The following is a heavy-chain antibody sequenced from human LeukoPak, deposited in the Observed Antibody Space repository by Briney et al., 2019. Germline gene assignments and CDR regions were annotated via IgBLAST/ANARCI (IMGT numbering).Heavy chain of an antibody. V-gene: IGHV1-2*02. D-gene: IGHD3-10*01. Sequence: GASVKVSCKASGYTFTGYYMHWVRQAPGQGLEWMGWINPNSGGTNYAQKFQGRVTMTRDTSISTAYMELSRLRSDDTAVYYCARVAVRGAGNYYYMDVWGKGTMVTVSS. CDR1: GYTFTGYY. CDR2: INPNSGGT. J-gene: IGHJ6*03. CDR3: ARVAVRGAGNYYYMDV.